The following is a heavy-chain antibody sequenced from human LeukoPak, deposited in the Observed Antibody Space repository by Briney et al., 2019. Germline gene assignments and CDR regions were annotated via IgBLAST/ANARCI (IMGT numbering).Heavy chain of an antibody. J-gene: IGHJ4*02. CDR3: AREDMLDY. CDR2: ISYDGGNQ. V-gene: IGHV3-30-3*01. D-gene: IGHD2-15*01. CDR1: GFTFSSYS. Sequence: GGSLRLSCAASGFTFSSYSMHWVRQAPGKGLEWVAIISYDGGNQYYADSVKGRFTISRDDSKNTLSLQMNSLRAEGTAVYYCAREDMLDYWGQGTLVTVSS.